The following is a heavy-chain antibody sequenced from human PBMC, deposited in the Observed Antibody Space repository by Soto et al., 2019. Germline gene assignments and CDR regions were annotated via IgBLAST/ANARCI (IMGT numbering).Heavy chain of an antibody. Sequence: SETLSLTCTVSGGSISTSSYHWAWIRQPPGKGLEWTASIYYSGSTYYNPSLKSRATISVDTSKNQFSLKLTSVTAADTAVYYCAREYESSPTDWGQGTLVTVSS. CDR1: GGSISTSSYH. CDR2: IYYSGST. V-gene: IGHV4-39*02. D-gene: IGHD6-13*01. CDR3: AREYESSPTD. J-gene: IGHJ4*02.